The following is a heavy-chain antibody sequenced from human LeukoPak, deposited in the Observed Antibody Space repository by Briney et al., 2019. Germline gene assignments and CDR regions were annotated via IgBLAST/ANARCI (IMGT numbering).Heavy chain of an antibody. J-gene: IGHJ4*02. CDR3: ARELRRTGYSSSWYPYYFDY. CDR2: IYYSGST. CDR1: GSSISSYY. D-gene: IGHD6-13*01. V-gene: IGHV4-59*12. Sequence: PSQTLSLTCTVSGSSISSYYWSWIRQPPGKGLEWIGYIYYSGSTNYNPSLKSRVTISVDTSKNQFSLKLSSVTAADTAVYYCARELRRTGYSSSWYPYYFDYWGQGTLVTVSS.